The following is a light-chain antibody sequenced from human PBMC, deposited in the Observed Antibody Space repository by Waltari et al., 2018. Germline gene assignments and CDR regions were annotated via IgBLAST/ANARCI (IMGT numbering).Light chain of an antibody. CDR1: SSNVGTYDY. V-gene: IGLV2-11*01. CDR2: DVS. CDR3: CSFTATHTLL. J-gene: IGLJ2*01. Sequence: QSALTQPRSVSGSPGQSSTISCPGTSSNVGTYDYVPWYQQYPGKPPNLMIFDVSNRPSGVPDRFSGSKSDNTASLTISGLLPEDEAIYYCCSFTATHTLLFGGGTTVTVL.